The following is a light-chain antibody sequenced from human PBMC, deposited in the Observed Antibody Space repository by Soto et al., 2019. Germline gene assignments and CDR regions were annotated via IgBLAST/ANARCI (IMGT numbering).Light chain of an antibody. CDR1: QSIVTY. CDR2: AAS. V-gene: IGKV1-39*01. CDR3: QQSYSTPPWT. J-gene: IGKJ1*01. Sequence: DIQMTQSPSSLSASVGDRVTITCRASQSIVTYLNWYLQKPGKAPKLLIYAASNLQSGVPSRFSGSVSVTDFTLTISSLQPEDFATYFCQQSYSTPPWTFGQGTKVEIK.